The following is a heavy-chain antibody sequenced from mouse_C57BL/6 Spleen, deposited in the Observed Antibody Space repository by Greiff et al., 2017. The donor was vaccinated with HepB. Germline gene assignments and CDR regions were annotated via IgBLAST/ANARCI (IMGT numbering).Heavy chain of an antibody. CDR2: INPSTGGT. J-gene: IGHJ1*03. D-gene: IGHD2-1*01. CDR3: ARTGNYGNGPYWYFDV. CDR1: GFSFTGYY. Sequence: EVQLQQSGPELVKPGASVKISCKASGFSFTGYYMNWVKQSPEKSLEWIGEINPSTGGTTYNQKFKAKATLTVDKSSSTAYMQLKSLTTEDSAVYYCARTGNYGNGPYWYFDVWGTGTTVTVSS. V-gene: IGHV1-42*01.